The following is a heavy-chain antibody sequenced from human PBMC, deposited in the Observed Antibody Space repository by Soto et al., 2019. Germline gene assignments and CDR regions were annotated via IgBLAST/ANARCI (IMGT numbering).Heavy chain of an antibody. V-gene: IGHV4-59*01. Sequence: SETLSLTCTVPGGSISSYYWSWIRQPPGKGLEWIGYIYYSGSTNYNPSLKSRVTISVDTSKNQFSLKLSSVTAADTAVYYCARERAAAGTAPYYYYYYGMDVWGQGTTVTVSS. CDR2: IYYSGST. CDR3: ARERAAAGTAPYYYYYYGMDV. D-gene: IGHD6-13*01. CDR1: GGSISSYY. J-gene: IGHJ6*02.